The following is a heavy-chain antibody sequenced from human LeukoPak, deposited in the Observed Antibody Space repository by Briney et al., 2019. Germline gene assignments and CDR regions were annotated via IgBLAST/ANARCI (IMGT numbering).Heavy chain of an antibody. J-gene: IGHJ6*02. CDR1: GYTCTSYD. CDR3: ARASCGGDCYHKFNYYYYGMDV. CDR2: MNPNSGNT. V-gene: IGHV1-8*01. Sequence: ASVKVSCKASGYTCTSYDINWVRQATGQGLEWMGWMNPNSGNTGYAQKFQGRVTMTRNTSISTAYMELSSLRSEDTAVYYCARASCGGDCYHKFNYYYYGMDVWGQGTTVTVSS. D-gene: IGHD2-21*02.